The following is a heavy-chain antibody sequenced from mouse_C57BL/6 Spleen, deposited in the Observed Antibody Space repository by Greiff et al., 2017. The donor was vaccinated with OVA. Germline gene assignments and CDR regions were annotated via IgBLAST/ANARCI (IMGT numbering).Heavy chain of an antibody. V-gene: IGHV5-12*01. Sequence: EVQGVESGGGLVQPGGSLKLSCAASGFTFSDYYMYWVRQTPEKRLEWVAYISNGGGSTYYPDTVKGRFTISRDNAKNTLYLQMSRLKSEDTAMYYCARPTYYSNYVFDYWGQGTTLTVSS. J-gene: IGHJ2*01. CDR3: ARPTYYSNYVFDY. CDR2: ISNGGGST. CDR1: GFTFSDYY. D-gene: IGHD2-5*01.